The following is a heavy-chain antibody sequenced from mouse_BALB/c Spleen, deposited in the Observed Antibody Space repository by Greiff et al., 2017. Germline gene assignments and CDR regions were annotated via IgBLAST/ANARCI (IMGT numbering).Heavy chain of an antibody. CDR3: ARAGDYDDFYAMDY. J-gene: IGHJ4*01. D-gene: IGHD2-4*01. CDR1: GFTFSSYA. CDR2: ISSGGST. Sequence: EVQLVESGGGLVKPGGSLKLSCAASGFTFSSYAMSWVRQTPEKRLEWVASISSGGSTYYPDSVKGRFTISRDNARNTMFLQMTSLRSEDTAMYYCARAGDYDDFYAMDYWGQGTSVTVSS. V-gene: IGHV5-6-5*01.